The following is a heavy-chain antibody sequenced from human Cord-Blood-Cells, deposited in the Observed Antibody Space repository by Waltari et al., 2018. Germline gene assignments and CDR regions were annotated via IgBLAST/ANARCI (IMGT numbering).Heavy chain of an antibody. J-gene: IGHJ4*02. V-gene: IGHV3-30*04. Sequence: QVQMVESGGGVVQPGRSLRLSCASSVFTFSTYAMHWVRPAPGKGWEWVAVISHDGSNKYYADSVKGRFTISRDNSKNTLYLQMNSLRAEDTAVYYCAREGTIFGVVIMKYWGQGTLVTVSS. CDR1: VFTFSTYA. CDR2: ISHDGSNK. CDR3: AREGTIFGVVIMKY. D-gene: IGHD3-3*01.